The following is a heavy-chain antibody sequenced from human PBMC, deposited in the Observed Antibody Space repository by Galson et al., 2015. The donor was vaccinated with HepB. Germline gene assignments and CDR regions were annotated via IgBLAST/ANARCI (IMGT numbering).Heavy chain of an antibody. CDR1: RGSISPYY. V-gene: IGHV4-59*08. Sequence: ETLSLTCTVSRGSISPYYWSWIRQPPGKGLEWIGYIYHNGNNNQNPSLKSRVTLSVDMSKSQFSLKLSSETAADTAIYYCARLLSYYYDSSAYYQGGYFDLWGRGALVTVSS. CDR2: IYHNGNN. D-gene: IGHD3-22*01. J-gene: IGHJ2*01. CDR3: ARLLSYYYDSSAYYQGGYFDL.